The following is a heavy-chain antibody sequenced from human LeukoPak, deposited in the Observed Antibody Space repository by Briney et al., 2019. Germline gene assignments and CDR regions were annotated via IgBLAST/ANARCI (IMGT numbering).Heavy chain of an antibody. V-gene: IGHV1-18*01. J-gene: IGHJ4*02. CDR2: ISAYNGNT. CDR1: GYAFSSFG. D-gene: IGHD4-23*01. CDR3: ARDRNGGIFDY. Sequence: ASVKVSCKASGYAFSSFGIIWLRQAPGQGLEWMGWISAYNGNTNYAQKLQGRVTMTTDTSTSTAYMELRSLRSDDTAVYYCARDRNGGIFDYWGQGTLVTVSS.